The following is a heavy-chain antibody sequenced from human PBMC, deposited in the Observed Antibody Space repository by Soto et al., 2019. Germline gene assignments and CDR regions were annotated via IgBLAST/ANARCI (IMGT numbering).Heavy chain of an antibody. CDR2: INSDGSST. J-gene: IGHJ1*01. V-gene: IGHV3-74*01. CDR3: AKGVPGIAVAGTGYFQH. D-gene: IGHD6-19*01. Sequence: GSLRLSCAASGFTFSSYWMHWVRQAPGKGLVWVSRINSDGSSTSYADSVKGRFTISRDNAKNTLYLQMNSLRAEDTAVYYCAKGVPGIAVAGTGYFQHWGQGTLVTVSS. CDR1: GFTFSSYW.